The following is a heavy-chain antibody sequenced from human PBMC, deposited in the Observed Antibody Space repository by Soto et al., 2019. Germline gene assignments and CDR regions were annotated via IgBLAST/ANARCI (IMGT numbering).Heavy chain of an antibody. Sequence: GGSLRLSCAASGFTFSSYAMSWVRQAPGKGLEWVSAISGSGGSTYYADSVKGRFTISRDNSKNTLYLQMNSLRAEDTAVYYCVRRKGYSYGEFDYWGQGTLVTVSS. CDR3: VRRKGYSYGEFDY. V-gene: IGHV3-23*01. J-gene: IGHJ4*02. CDR1: GFTFSSYA. D-gene: IGHD5-18*01. CDR2: ISGSGGST.